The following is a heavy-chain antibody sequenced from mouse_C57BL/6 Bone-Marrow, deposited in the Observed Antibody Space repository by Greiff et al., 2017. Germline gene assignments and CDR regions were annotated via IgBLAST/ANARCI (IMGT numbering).Heavy chain of an antibody. CDR1: GFTFSDYY. J-gene: IGHJ2*01. CDR3: ASGGGDY. Sequence: EVQRVESEGGLVQPGSSMKLSCTASGFTFSDYYMAWVRQVPEKGLEWVANINYDGSSTYYLDSLKSRFILSRDNAKNILYLQMGSLKSEDTATYYCASGGGDYWGQGTTLTVSS. V-gene: IGHV5-16*01. CDR2: INYDGSST.